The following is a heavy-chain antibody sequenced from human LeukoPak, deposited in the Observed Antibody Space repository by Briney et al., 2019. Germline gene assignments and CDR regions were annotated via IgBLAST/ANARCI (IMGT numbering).Heavy chain of an antibody. CDR3: ARDPRSHSSSWYWYFDL. CDR1: GGSMSNYY. CDR2: VYYSGST. D-gene: IGHD6-13*01. V-gene: IGHV4-59*01. Sequence: SETLSLTCTVSGGSMSNYYWSWIRQPPGKGLEWIGYVYYSGSTNYNPSLKSRVTISVDTSKNQFSPKLSSVTAADTAVYYCARDPRSHSSSWYWYFDLWGRGTLVTVSS. J-gene: IGHJ2*01.